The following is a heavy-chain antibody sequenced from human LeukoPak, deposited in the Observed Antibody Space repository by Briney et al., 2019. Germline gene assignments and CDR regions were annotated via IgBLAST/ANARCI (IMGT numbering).Heavy chain of an antibody. CDR3: ARSREYCSSTSCYDPYYFDY. Sequence: SETLSLTCTVSGGSISSYYWSWIRQPPGKGLEWIGYIYYSGSTNYNPSLKSRVTILVDTSKNQFSLKLSSVTAADTAVYYCARSREYCSSTSCYDPYYFDYWGQGTLVTVSS. D-gene: IGHD2-2*01. CDR1: GGSISSYY. V-gene: IGHV4-59*08. CDR2: IYYSGST. J-gene: IGHJ4*02.